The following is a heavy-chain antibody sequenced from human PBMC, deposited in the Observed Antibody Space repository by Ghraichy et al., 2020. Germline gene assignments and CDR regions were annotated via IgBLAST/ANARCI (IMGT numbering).Heavy chain of an antibody. J-gene: IGHJ4*02. V-gene: IGHV4-59*08. CDR3: ARLGFGSDPYHPDY. Sequence: SETLSLTCTVLGGSINNYYLSWIRQPPGKRLEWIGYVYYTGSTNYNPSLKSRVSISVDTSKNQFSLRLSYVHATDTAAFYCARLGFGSDPYHPDYWGQGTLVTVSS. CDR2: VYYTGST. CDR1: GGSINNYY. D-gene: IGHD2-21*01.